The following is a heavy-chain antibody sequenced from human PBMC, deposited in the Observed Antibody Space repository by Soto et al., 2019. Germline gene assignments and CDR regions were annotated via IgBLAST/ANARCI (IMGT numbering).Heavy chain of an antibody. Sequence: QVQLVQSGAEVKKPGASVKVSCKASGYTFTSYGISWVRQAPGQGLEWMGWISAYNGNTNYAQKLQGRVTMTTDTPTSTAYRGLGSQSSDDTAVYYCARDRGANGRDVWGQGTTVTFSS. CDR3: ARDRGANGRDV. D-gene: IGHD3-10*01. J-gene: IGHJ6*02. V-gene: IGHV1-18*01. CDR2: ISAYNGNT. CDR1: GYTFTSYG.